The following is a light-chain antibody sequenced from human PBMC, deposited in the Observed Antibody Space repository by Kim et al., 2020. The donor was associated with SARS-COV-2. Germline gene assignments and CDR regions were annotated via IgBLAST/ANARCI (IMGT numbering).Light chain of an antibody. Sequence: DIQMTQFPSTLSASVGDRVTITCRASQSISTWWAWYQQSQGKAPKVLIYRPSDLEGGVPSRFSGSVSGTQFTLTISSLQPDDFATYYCQQYNSYPWTFGHGTKVDIK. J-gene: IGKJ1*01. CDR2: RPS. CDR1: QSISTW. CDR3: QQYNSYPWT. V-gene: IGKV1-5*03.